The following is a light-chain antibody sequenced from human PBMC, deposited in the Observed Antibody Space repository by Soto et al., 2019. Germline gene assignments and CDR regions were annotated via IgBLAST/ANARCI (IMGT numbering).Light chain of an antibody. J-gene: IGKJ5*01. V-gene: IGKV3-11*01. Sequence: EIVLTQSPATLSWSPGERATLSCRASQSVSSYLASYQQKPGQAPRLLIYDASNRATGIPAMFSGSGSGTDFTLPISSLEPADFAVYYCQQRSNWPPITFGQGTRLEIK. CDR2: DAS. CDR1: QSVSSY. CDR3: QQRSNWPPIT.